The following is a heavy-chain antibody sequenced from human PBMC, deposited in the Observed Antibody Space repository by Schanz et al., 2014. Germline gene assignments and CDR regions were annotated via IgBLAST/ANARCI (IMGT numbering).Heavy chain of an antibody. CDR3: ARVQDDILTGSEYYYGMDI. D-gene: IGHD3-9*01. J-gene: IGHJ6*02. Sequence: QVQLVQSGAEVKKPGASVGVSCKASGYTFTNYGVTWVRQAPGQGLEWMGWISANNGNTNYAQKFQGRVTMTTDTSTSTAYMELRSLRSDDTAVYYCARVQDDILTGSEYYYGMDIWGQGTTVTVSS. CDR1: GYTFTNYG. CDR2: ISANNGNT. V-gene: IGHV1-18*01.